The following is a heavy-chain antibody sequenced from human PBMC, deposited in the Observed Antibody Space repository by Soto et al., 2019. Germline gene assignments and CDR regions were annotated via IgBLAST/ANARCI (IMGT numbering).Heavy chain of an antibody. D-gene: IGHD6-19*01. V-gene: IGHV1-18*01. J-gene: IGHJ6*02. CDR1: GYTFSNYG. CDR2: ISGYNGNT. CDR3: SRFIMVGGWFDPNYYHGMDV. Sequence: QVQLVQSGAEVKKPGASVTVSCKTSGYTFSNYGINWVRQAPGQGLEWMGWISGYNGNTNYAQTVHGRVTMTTDTSTGTVYMEPRSLKSDDTAIYYCSRFIMVGGWFDPNYYHGMDVWGQGTTVTVSS.